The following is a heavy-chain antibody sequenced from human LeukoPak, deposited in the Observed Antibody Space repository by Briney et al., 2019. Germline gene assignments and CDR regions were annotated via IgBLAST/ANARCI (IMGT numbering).Heavy chain of an antibody. CDR2: ISTDGSYK. J-gene: IGHJ2*01. V-gene: IGHV3-30*04. CDR1: GFPFSTYA. D-gene: IGHD3-16*01. CDR3: ARSLIPGRWYFDL. Sequence: GGSLRLSCAASGFPFSTYAMSWVRQAPGKGLEWVAAISTDGSYKYHGDSVKGRFTISRDNPMNTLYLQMNGLRPDDTAVYYCARSLIPGRWYFDLWGRGTLVTVSS.